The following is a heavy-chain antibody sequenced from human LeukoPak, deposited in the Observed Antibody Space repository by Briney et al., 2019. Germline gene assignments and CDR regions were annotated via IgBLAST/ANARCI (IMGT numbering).Heavy chain of an antibody. V-gene: IGHV1-2*02. J-gene: IGHJ5*02. Sequence: ASVKVSCKASGYTCTGYYMHWVRQAPGQGLEWMGWINPNSGGTNYAQKFQGRVTMTRDTSISTAYMELSRLRSDDTAVYYCARGRINIAVAGTPINWFDPWGQGTLVTVSS. CDR1: GYTCTGYY. CDR3: ARGRINIAVAGTPINWFDP. CDR2: INPNSGGT. D-gene: IGHD6-19*01.